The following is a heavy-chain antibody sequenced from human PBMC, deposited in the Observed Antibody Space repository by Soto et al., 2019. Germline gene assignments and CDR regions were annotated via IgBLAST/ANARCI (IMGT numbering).Heavy chain of an antibody. CDR3: ARTTAVPNTLRSRYFFDY. J-gene: IGHJ4*02. V-gene: IGHV4-61*01. D-gene: IGHD4-17*01. Sequence: PSETLSLTCSVSGGSVSNKTYYWSWIRQPPGKRLEWTGYVYYSGTTNYNPSLKSRVTISVDLSKNQFSLRLSSVTTADTALYYCARTTAVPNTLRSRYFFDYWGQGTLVTVS. CDR1: GGSVSNKTYY. CDR2: VYYSGTT.